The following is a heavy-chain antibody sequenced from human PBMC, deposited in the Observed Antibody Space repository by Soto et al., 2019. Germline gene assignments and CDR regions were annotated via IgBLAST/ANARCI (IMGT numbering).Heavy chain of an antibody. CDR1: GCTFSNAL. D-gene: IGHD3-22*01. V-gene: IGHV3-15*01. CDR3: ARDAHYDTSGYWF. Sequence: EGSLRLSCAASGCTFSNALMSWVRQAPGKGLEWVGRIKSKTDGATTDYAAPVKGRFTISRDDSKNTLHLQINSLKTEDTAVYYRARDAHYDTSGYWFWDQGTRVTAAS. CDR2: IKSKTDGATT. J-gene: IGHJ4*02.